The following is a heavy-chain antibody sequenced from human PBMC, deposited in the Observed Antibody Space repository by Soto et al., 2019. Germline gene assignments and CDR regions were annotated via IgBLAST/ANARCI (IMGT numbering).Heavy chain of an antibody. CDR3: AKGQSNTVSVRTSFDC. Sequence: GGSLRLSCASSGFTFISYAMNWVRQAAGKVLEWVSVISGSGGNTYYADSVKGRFTIARDNSKNTLFLQMNSLRSEDTAIYYCAKGQSNTVSVRTSFDCWGQGTLVTVSS. V-gene: IGHV3-23*01. CDR1: GFTFISYA. J-gene: IGHJ4*02. CDR2: ISGSGGNT. D-gene: IGHD4-4*01.